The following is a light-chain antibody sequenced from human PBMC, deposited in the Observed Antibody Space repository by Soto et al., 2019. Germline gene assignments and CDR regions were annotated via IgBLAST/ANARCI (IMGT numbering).Light chain of an antibody. CDR2: EGS. V-gene: IGLV2-23*03. Sequence: QCFLTRPASVAGSPGQSITISCTGTSSDVGSYNLVSWYQQHPGKPPTLMIYEGSTRPSGVSNRFSGSKSGNTASLTISGLQAEDEADYYCCSYAGSSTFRVFGTGTKVTVL. CDR3: CSYAGSSTFRV. J-gene: IGLJ1*01. CDR1: SSDVGSYNL.